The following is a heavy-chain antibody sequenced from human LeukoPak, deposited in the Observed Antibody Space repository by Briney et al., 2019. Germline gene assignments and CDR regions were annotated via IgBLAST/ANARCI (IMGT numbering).Heavy chain of an antibody. D-gene: IGHD3-22*01. Sequence: ASVKVSCKASGYTFTSYAMNWVRQAPGRGLEWMGWINTNTGNPTYAQGFTGRFVFSLDTSVSTAYLQISSLKAEDTAVYYCARVRLGLGYDSSGYYYDAFDIWGQGTMVTVSS. CDR3: ARVRLGLGYDSSGYYYDAFDI. CDR2: INTNTGNP. V-gene: IGHV7-4-1*02. J-gene: IGHJ3*02. CDR1: GYTFTSYA.